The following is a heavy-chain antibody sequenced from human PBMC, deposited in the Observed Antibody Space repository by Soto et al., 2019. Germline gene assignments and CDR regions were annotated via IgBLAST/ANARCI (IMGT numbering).Heavy chain of an antibody. Sequence: SETLSLTCAVSVYSISSGHSWGGIRQPPGKGLEWIGSIFHTGSTYYNPSLKSRVTLSVDTSKNQFSLKLSSVTAADTAVYFCATLPRLDGMDVWGQGTTVTVSS. J-gene: IGHJ6*02. CDR2: IFHTGST. D-gene: IGHD6-25*01. CDR1: VYSISSGHS. CDR3: ATLPRLDGMDV. V-gene: IGHV4-38-2*01.